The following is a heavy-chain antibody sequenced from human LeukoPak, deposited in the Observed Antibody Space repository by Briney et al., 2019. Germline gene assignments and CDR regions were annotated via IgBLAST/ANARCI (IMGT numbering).Heavy chain of an antibody. Sequence: ASVKVSCKASGYTFTSYAMNWVRQAPGQGLEWMGWINTNTGNPTYAQGFTGRFVFSLDTSVSTAYLQISSLKAEDTAVYYCARDGNGRGYYGSGSYPYWGQGTLVTVSS. D-gene: IGHD3-10*01. CDR2: INTNTGNP. J-gene: IGHJ4*02. V-gene: IGHV7-4-1*02. CDR1: GYTFTSYA. CDR3: ARDGNGRGYYGSGSYPY.